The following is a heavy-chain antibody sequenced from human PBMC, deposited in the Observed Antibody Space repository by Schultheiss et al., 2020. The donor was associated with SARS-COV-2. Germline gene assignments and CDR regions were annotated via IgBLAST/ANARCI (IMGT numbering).Heavy chain of an antibody. Sequence: SETLSLTCTVSGVSVSTYCWNWIRRPPGKGLEWIGFIHDSGSTNYNSSLKSRVTISVDTSKNQFSLKLTSVTAADTAIYYCARRRSDGNWYLDTWGPGTLVTVSS. D-gene: IGHD4-23*01. CDR1: GVSVSTYC. J-gene: IGHJ4*02. CDR3: ARRRSDGNWYLDT. V-gene: IGHV4-59*08. CDR2: IHDSGST.